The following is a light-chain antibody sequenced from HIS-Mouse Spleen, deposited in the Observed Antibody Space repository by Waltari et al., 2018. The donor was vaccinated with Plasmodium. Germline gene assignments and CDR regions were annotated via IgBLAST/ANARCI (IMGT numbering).Light chain of an antibody. V-gene: IGKV3-11*01. Sequence: EIVLTQSPATLSLSPGARATLSCRASQSVSSYLAWYQQKPAQAPRLLIYDASNRATGIPARFSGSGSGTDFTLTISSLEPEDFAVYYCQQRSNWPPLTFGGGTKVEIK. CDR1: QSVSSY. CDR3: QQRSNWPPLT. J-gene: IGKJ4*01. CDR2: DAS.